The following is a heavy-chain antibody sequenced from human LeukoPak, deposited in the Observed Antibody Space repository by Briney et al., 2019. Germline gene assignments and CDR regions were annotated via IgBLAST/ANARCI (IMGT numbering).Heavy chain of an antibody. CDR1: DGSISSYY. V-gene: IGHV4-59*08. CDR3: ARLLSTGWPNYYYYYAMDV. D-gene: IGHD6-19*01. Sequence: PSETLSLTCTVSDGSISSYYWGWIRQPPGKGLEWTGYIYYSGSTNYNPSLKSRVTISVDTSKAQFSLKLSSVTAADTAVYYCARLLSTGWPNYYYYYAMDVWGQGTTVTVSS. CDR2: IYYSGST. J-gene: IGHJ6*02.